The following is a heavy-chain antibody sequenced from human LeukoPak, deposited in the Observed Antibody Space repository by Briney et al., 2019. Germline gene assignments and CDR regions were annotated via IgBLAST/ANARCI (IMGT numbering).Heavy chain of an antibody. CDR3: ARLLGSSWTWGGDWNYYYYMDV. V-gene: IGHV4-39*01. J-gene: IGHJ6*03. CDR2: IYYSGST. Sequence: NPSETLSLTCSVSGGSISSSSYYWGWIRQPPGKGLEWIGSIYYSGSTYYNPSLKSRVTISVDTSKNQFSLKLSSVTAADTAVYYCARLLGSSWTWGGDWNYYYYMDVWGKGTTVTVSS. D-gene: IGHD6-13*01. CDR1: GGSISSSSYY.